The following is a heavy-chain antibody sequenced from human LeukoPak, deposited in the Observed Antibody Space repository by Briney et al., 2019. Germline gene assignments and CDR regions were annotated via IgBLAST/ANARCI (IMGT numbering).Heavy chain of an antibody. J-gene: IGHJ6*02. Sequence: ASVKVSRKASVYTFTIYDINWVRPAPGQGLEWVGWMNPNSGGTVYAQNFQGRVTMTRDTSIGTAYMELNSLSSEDAAVYYCARGAIFGVTTRGSRVDVWGQGTTVTVSS. CDR3: ARGAIFGVTTRGSRVDV. CDR1: VYTFTIYD. CDR2: MNPNSGGT. D-gene: IGHD3-3*01. V-gene: IGHV1-8*01.